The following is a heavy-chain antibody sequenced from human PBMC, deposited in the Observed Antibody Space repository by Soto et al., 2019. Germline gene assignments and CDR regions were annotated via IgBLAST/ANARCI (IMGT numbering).Heavy chain of an antibody. CDR1: GFIFSGSA. CDR2: VKTKVDSYAT. D-gene: IGHD1-7*01. Sequence: EEQVVESGGGLVQPGGSLKLSCAASGFIFSGSAMHWVRQAPGKGLEWLGRVKTKVDSYATTYGASVKGIFTISRDDSKNTAYLEMSSLKTEDTAVYYCTTGGIRTPAFQIWGPGTMVTVSS. J-gene: IGHJ3*02. CDR3: TTGGIRTPAFQI. V-gene: IGHV3-73*02.